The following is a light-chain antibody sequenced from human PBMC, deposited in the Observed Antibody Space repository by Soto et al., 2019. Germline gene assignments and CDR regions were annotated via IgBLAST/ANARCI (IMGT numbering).Light chain of an antibody. V-gene: IGLV2-23*02. J-gene: IGLJ1*01. CDR1: NSDDAAYNL. CDR2: EVS. Sequence: SVLTHLASVSESPGQSITIFCTGTNSDDAAYNLVSWYQQFSGKAPKLLIYEVSRWPSGISDRFSGSKSGNTASLTISGLQADDEADYYCCSYAGSTWGYVFGTGTKVTAL. CDR3: CSYAGSTWGYV.